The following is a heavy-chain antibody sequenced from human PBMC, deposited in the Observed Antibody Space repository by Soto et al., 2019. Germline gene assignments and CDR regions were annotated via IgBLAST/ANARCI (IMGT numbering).Heavy chain of an antibody. CDR1: GYSFTSYW. CDR3: AVTYYYDSSGYPGRGICYYGMDV. Sequence: GESLKISCKGSGYSFTSYWISWVRQMPGKGLEWMGRIDPSDSYTNYSPSFQGHVTISADKSISTAYLQWSSLKASDTAMYYCAVTYYYDSSGYPGRGICYYGMDVWGQGTTVTVSS. D-gene: IGHD3-22*01. CDR2: IDPSDSYT. J-gene: IGHJ6*02. V-gene: IGHV5-10-1*01.